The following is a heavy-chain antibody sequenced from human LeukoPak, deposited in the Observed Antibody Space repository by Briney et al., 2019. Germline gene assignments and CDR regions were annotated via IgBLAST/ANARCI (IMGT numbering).Heavy chain of an antibody. D-gene: IGHD1-26*01. CDR3: ARLSGSYSDQVDY. J-gene: IGHJ4*02. V-gene: IGHV4-30-4*02. Sequence: SETLSLTCTVSGGSISSGDYYWSWIRQPPGKGLERIGYIYYSGSTYYNPSLKSRVTISVDTSKNQFSLKLSSVTAADTAVYYCARLSGSYSDQVDYWGQGTLVTVSS. CDR2: IYYSGST. CDR1: GGSISSGDYY.